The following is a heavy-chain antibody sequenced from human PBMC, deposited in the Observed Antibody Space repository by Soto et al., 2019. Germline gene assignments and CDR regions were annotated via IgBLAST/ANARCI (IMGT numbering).Heavy chain of an antibody. CDR3: ARGRVSSWYYFDF. J-gene: IGHJ4*02. Sequence: GGSLRLSCAASGFTFSSYDMHWVRQATGKGLEWVSTIGTAGDTYYPGSVKGRFTISRENAKNSLYLQMNSLRAEDTAVYYCARGRVSSWYYFDFWGQGSLVTVSS. CDR2: IGTAGDT. V-gene: IGHV3-13*01. CDR1: GFTFSSYD. D-gene: IGHD6-13*01.